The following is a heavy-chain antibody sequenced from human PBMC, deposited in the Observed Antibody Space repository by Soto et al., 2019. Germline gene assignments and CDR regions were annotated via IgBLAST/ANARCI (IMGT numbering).Heavy chain of an antibody. CDR2: IWYDGSNK. J-gene: IGHJ4*02. V-gene: IGHV3-33*01. D-gene: IGHD6-19*01. CDR3: ARDKTQYSSGWFY. Sequence: ESGGGVVQPGRSLRLSCAASGFTFSCYSMHWVRQAPGKGLEWVAVIWYDGSNKYYADSVKGRFTISRDNSKNTLYLQMNSLRAEDTAVYYCARDKTQYSSGWFYWGQGTLVTVSS. CDR1: GFTFSCYS.